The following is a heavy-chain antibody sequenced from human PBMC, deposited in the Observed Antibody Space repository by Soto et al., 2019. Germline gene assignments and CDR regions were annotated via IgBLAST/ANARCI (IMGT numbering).Heavy chain of an antibody. J-gene: IGHJ4*01. CDR2: IYHSGST. D-gene: IGHD4-17*01. Sequence: QLQLQESGSGLVKPSQTLSLTCAVSGGSISSGGYAWSWIRQPPGKGLEWIGYIYHSGSTYYNPSLERRVTISVDRSKNQFSLKLSSVTAADTVVYYCARAMTTVTTIDYWGHGTLVTVSS. CDR3: ARAMTTVTTIDY. CDR1: GGSISSGGYA. V-gene: IGHV4-30-2*01.